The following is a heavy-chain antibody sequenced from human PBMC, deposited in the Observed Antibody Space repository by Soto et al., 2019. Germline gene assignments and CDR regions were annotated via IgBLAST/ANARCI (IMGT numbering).Heavy chain of an antibody. CDR2: INPNSGGT. J-gene: IGHJ6*03. V-gene: IGHV1-2*04. CDR3: ARVWRRYDILTGLRNYYYMDV. Sequence: ASVKVSCKASGYTFTGYYMHWVRQAPGQRLEGMGWINPNSGGTNYAQKLQGWVTMTRDTSISTAYMELSSLRSEDTAVYYCARVWRRYDILTGLRNYYYMDVWGKGTTVTVSS. CDR1: GYTFTGYY. D-gene: IGHD3-9*01.